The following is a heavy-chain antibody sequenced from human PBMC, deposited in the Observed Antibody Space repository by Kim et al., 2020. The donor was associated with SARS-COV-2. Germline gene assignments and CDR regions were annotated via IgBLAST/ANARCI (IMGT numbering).Heavy chain of an antibody. CDR3: TRXYCSSTSCSLKWNWXXP. Sequence: GGSLRLSCAASGFTFSGSAMHWVRQASGKGLEWVGRIRSKANSYATAYAASVKGRFTISRDDSKNTAYLQMNSLKTEDTAVYYCTRXYCSSTSCSLKWNWXXPWGQGTXVTVSS. D-gene: IGHD2-2*01. CDR1: GFTFSGSA. CDR2: IRSKANSYAT. J-gene: IGHJ5*02. V-gene: IGHV3-73*01.